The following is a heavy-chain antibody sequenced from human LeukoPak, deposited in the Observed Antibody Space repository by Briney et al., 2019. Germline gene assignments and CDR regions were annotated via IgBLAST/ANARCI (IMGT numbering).Heavy chain of an antibody. CDR3: ASTLGYCSSTSCYLSAFDI. CDR1: GYTFSTYG. V-gene: IGHV1-8*01. J-gene: IGHJ3*02. D-gene: IGHD2-2*01. CDR2: INTNNGNT. Sequence: GASVKASCKASGYTFSTYGLMWVRQAPGQGLEWMGWINTNNGNTNYAQKFQGRVTMTRNTSISTAYMELSSLRSEDTAVYYCASTLGYCSSTSCYLSAFDIWGQGTMVTVSS.